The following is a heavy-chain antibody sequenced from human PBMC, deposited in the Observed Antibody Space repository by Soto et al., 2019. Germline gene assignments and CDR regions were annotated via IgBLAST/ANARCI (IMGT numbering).Heavy chain of an antibody. V-gene: IGHV4-4*02. CDR1: GGSISSSNW. CDR2: IYHSGST. CDR3: ARGVWFWEPPFYYFDY. D-gene: IGHD3-10*01. Sequence: SETLSLTCAVSGGSISSSNWWSWVRQPPGKGLEWIGEIYHSGSTNYNPSLKSRVTISVDKSKNQFSLKLSSVTAADTAVYYCARGVWFWEPPFYYFDYWGQGTLVTVSS. J-gene: IGHJ4*02.